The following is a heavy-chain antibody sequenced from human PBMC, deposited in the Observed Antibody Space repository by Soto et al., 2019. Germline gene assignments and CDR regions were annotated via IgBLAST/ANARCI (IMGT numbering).Heavy chain of an antibody. D-gene: IGHD2-15*01. CDR2: ITPHTGHT. CDR1: GYTFTNYL. J-gene: IGHJ4*02. Sequence: GASVKVSCKTSGYTFTNYLINWVRQAPGQGLEWMGWITPHTGHTMVAPRFQGRVTITADTSTATSFLQLTSLTSDDTAIYYCARDIHLTTPHCCGCWGQGTPGTVSS. V-gene: IGHV1-18*01. CDR3: ARDIHLTTPHCCGC.